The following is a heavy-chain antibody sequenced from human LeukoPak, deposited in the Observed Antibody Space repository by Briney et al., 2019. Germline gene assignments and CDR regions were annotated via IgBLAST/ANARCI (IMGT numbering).Heavy chain of an antibody. CDR1: GGSISSYY. CDR3: ARREGDY. V-gene: IGHV4-59*01. CDR2: IYYSGST. J-gene: IGHJ4*02. Sequence: SETLSLTCTVSGGSISSYYWSWIRQPPGKGLEWIGYIYYSGSTNYNPSLKSRVTISVDTSKNQFSLKLSSVTAADTAVYYCARREGDYWGQGTLVTVSS.